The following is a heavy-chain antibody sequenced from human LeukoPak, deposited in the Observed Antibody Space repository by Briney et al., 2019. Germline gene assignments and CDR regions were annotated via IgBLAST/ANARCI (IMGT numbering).Heavy chain of an antibody. CDR1: GFTFRTYW. Sequence: GGSLRLSCAASGFTFRTYWMAWVRQAPGKGLEWVAVISYDGSNKYYADSVKGRFTISRDNSKNTLYLQMNSLKTEDTAVYYCTTDPLSATIPYWGQGTLVTVSS. J-gene: IGHJ4*02. CDR2: ISYDGSNK. D-gene: IGHD5-24*01. V-gene: IGHV3-30*03. CDR3: TTDPLSATIPY.